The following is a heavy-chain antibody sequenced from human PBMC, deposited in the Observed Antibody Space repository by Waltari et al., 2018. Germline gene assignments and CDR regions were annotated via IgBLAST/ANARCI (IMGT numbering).Heavy chain of an antibody. CDR2: TYPDDSDT. CDR1: GYSFTKHW. D-gene: IGHD6-13*01. J-gene: IGHJ3*01. CDR3: ARHGEAATTSGAFDF. V-gene: IGHV5-51*01. Sequence: EVQLVQSGAAVKKSGESLTISCKGSGYSFTKHWIAWVRQMPGKGLEWMGITYPDDSDTRYSPSFQGHVTISADKSTNTAYLQWTGLKTSDTAIYYCARHGEAATTSGAFDFWGQGTMVTVSS.